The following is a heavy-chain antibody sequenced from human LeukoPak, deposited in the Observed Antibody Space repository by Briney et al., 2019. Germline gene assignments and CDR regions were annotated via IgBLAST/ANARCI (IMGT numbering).Heavy chain of an antibody. Sequence: SSETLSLTCAVYGGSFSGYYWSWIRQPPGKGLEWIGEINHSGSTNYNPSLKSRVTISVDTSKNQFSLKLSSVTAADTAVYYCARRSGSSSWLYFDYWGQGTLVTVSS. CDR1: GGSFSGYY. D-gene: IGHD6-13*01. CDR2: INHSGST. V-gene: IGHV4-34*01. CDR3: ARRSGSSSWLYFDY. J-gene: IGHJ4*02.